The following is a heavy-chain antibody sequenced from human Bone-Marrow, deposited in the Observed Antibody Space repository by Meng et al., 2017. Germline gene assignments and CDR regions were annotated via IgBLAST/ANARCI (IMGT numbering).Heavy chain of an antibody. Sequence: GESLKISCAASGFTFSSYSMNWVRQAPGKGLEWVSSISSSSSYIYYADSVKGRFTISRDNAKNSLYLQMNSLRAEDTAVYYCASYRPDPDSGTYYNDAFDLWGQGTVVTVSS. V-gene: IGHV3-21*01. CDR2: ISSSSSYI. D-gene: IGHD1-7*01. CDR1: GFTFSSYS. J-gene: IGHJ3*01. CDR3: ASYRPDPDSGTYYNDAFDL.